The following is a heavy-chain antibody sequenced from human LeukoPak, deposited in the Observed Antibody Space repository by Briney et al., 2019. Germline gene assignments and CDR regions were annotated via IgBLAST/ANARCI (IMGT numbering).Heavy chain of an antibody. D-gene: IGHD3-16*01. Sequence: GGSLRLSCAASGFTFDDYAMHWVRQAPGKGLEWVSGNSWNSGSIGYADSVKGRFTISRDNAKNSLYLQMNSLRAEDMALYYCAKDSSPHGGGVDYWGQGTLVTVSS. CDR1: GFTFDDYA. CDR2: NSWNSGSI. J-gene: IGHJ4*02. V-gene: IGHV3-9*03. CDR3: AKDSSPHGGGVDY.